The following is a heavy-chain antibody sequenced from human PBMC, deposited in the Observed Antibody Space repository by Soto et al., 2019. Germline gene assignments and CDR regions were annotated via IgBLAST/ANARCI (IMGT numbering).Heavy chain of an antibody. V-gene: IGHV1-3*01. D-gene: IGHD6-6*01. Sequence: QVQLVQSGAEVKKPGASVKVSCKASGYTFTSYAMHWVRQAPGQRLEWMGWINAGNGNTKYSQKFQGRVTITRDTSASTAYMELSSLRSEDTAVYYCARDGRRGVPYGMDVWGQGTTVTVSS. J-gene: IGHJ6*02. CDR3: ARDGRRGVPYGMDV. CDR1: GYTFTSYA. CDR2: INAGNGNT.